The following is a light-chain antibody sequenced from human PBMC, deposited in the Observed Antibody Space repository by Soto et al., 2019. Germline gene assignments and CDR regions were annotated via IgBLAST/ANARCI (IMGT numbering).Light chain of an antibody. Sequence: QSALTQPASVSGSPGQSITISCTGTSSDVGGYNSVSWYQQHPDKAPKLIIYSGSYRTSAVSDRFSGSKSDKTASLTISGLRTEDEAEYYCSSSTSSSTYVFGTGTKVTVL. J-gene: IGLJ1*01. V-gene: IGLV2-14*03. CDR1: SSDVGGYNS. CDR2: SGS. CDR3: SSSTSSSTYV.